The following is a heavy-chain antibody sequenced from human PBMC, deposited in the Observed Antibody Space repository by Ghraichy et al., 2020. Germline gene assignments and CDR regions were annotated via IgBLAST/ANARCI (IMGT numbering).Heavy chain of an antibody. Sequence: SETLSLTCTVSGASINNYYWTWIRQPPGKGLEYIGYIYHSGSTNYNPSLKSRVAISIDTSKKECSLDLRSVTAADTAVYYCARYDFEDNWFDPWGQGALVTVSS. CDR3: ARYDFEDNWFDP. J-gene: IGHJ5*02. V-gene: IGHV4-59*01. CDR1: GASINNYY. CDR2: IYHSGST. D-gene: IGHD3-3*01.